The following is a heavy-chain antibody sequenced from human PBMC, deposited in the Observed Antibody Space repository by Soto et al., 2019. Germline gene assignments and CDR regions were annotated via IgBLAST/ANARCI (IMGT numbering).Heavy chain of an antibody. CDR3: AHRIGFDY. V-gene: IGHV3-23*01. CDR1: GYTFSSFD. J-gene: IGHJ4*02. Sequence: EVQLWESGGGLVQPGGSLRLSCAVSGYTFSSFDMSWVRQAPGKGLEWVSTISGSGGGTNYADSVKGRFTISRDISTYSVYLQMNSLRAEDTAVYYSAHRIGFDYWGQGALVTVSS. CDR2: ISGSGGGT. D-gene: IGHD3-10*01.